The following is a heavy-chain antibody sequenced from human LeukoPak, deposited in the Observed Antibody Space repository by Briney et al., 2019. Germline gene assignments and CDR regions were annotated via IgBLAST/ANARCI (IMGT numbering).Heavy chain of an antibody. V-gene: IGHV1-2*02. CDR2: INSKSGDT. CDR3: ARANSSDTSYSIGYLDT. Sequence: GASVKVSCKASVYSLKDYFIHWVRQAPGQGPEWLGWINSKSGDTDYGQQFRGRIKMTRDMAISTIYLELHSLRLDDTAIYYCARANSSDTSYSIGYLDTWGQGSLVTVSS. J-gene: IGHJ4*02. D-gene: IGHD3-22*01. CDR1: VYSLKDYF.